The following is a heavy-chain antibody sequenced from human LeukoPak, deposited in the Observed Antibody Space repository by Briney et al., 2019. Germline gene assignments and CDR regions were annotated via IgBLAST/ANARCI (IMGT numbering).Heavy chain of an antibody. J-gene: IGHJ4*02. D-gene: IGHD5-18*01. CDR2: ISYDGSNK. CDR3: GKRSHGGYSWYDY. Sequence: GRSLRLSCAASGFTFSSYATHWVRQAPGKGLEWVAVISYDGSNKYYADSVKGRSTISRDNSKNTLYLQMNSLRAEDTAIYYCGKRSHGGYSWYDYWGQGTLVTVSS. CDR1: GFTFSSYA. V-gene: IGHV3-30-3*02.